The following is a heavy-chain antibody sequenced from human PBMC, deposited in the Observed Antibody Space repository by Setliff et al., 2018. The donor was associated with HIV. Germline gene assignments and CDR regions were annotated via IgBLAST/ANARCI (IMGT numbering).Heavy chain of an antibody. Sequence: SLTCAVSGGSISSGGYSWSWIRQPPGRGLEWIGYISHSGSTYFNPSLKSRVTFSLDVSKNQFSLRLSSVTAADTAVYYCARPSAGGGYNYWYFDLWGRGTLVTVSS. CDR3: ARPSAGGGYNYWYFDL. J-gene: IGHJ2*01. CDR1: GGSISSGGYS. V-gene: IGHV4-30-2*01. D-gene: IGHD5-12*01. CDR2: ISHSGST.